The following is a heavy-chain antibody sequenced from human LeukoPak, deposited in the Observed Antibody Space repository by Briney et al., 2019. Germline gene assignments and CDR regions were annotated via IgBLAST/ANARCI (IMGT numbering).Heavy chain of an antibody. V-gene: IGHV1-2*02. CDR1: GYTFTSYG. J-gene: IGHJ4*02. Sequence: GASVKVSCKASGYTFTSYGISWVRQAPGQGLEWMGWINPNSGDTNYAQTFQGRVTMTRDTSSSTAYMELSRLRSDDTAVYYCARDIGYGGYVGDNWGQGTPVTVSS. CDR3: ARDIGYGGYVGDN. D-gene: IGHD5-12*01. CDR2: INPNSGDT.